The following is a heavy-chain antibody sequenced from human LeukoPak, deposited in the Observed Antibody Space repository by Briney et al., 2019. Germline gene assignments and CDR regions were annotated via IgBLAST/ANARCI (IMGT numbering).Heavy chain of an antibody. CDR1: GFTFSSYT. V-gene: IGHV3-21*03. Sequence: GGSLRLSCAASGFTFSSYTMNWVRQAPGKGLEWVSSIISSSFIYYADSVKGRFTISRDNAKNSLYLQMNSLRAEDTAVYYCARDFGGYCSSSSCYLGFLDYWGQGTLVTVSS. D-gene: IGHD2-2*01. J-gene: IGHJ4*02. CDR3: ARDFGGYCSSSSCYLGFLDY. CDR2: IISSSFI.